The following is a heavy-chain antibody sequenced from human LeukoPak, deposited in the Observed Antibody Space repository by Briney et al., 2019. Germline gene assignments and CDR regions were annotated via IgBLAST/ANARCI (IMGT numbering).Heavy chain of an antibody. CDR1: GFTFTNYG. CDR2: VSGGGGST. D-gene: IGHD3-22*01. V-gene: IGHV3-23*01. Sequence: GGSLRLSCAASGFTFTNYGMSWVRQAPGKGLEWVSAVSGGGGSTYYADSVKGRFTISRDNSKNTEYLQMNSLRAEDTAVYYCAKEKNSGYYYHFDYWGQGTLVTVSS. CDR3: AKEKNSGYYYHFDY. J-gene: IGHJ4*02.